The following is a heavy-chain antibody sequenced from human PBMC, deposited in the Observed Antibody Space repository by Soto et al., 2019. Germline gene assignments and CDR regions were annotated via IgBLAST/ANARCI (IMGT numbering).Heavy chain of an antibody. V-gene: IGHV4-39*07. CDR1: GDSIRSAHYF. J-gene: IGHJ4*02. D-gene: IGHD4-17*01. CDR3: ARMLGDYGNFDY. CDR2: IYHSGAT. Sequence: SETLSLTCSVFGDSIRSAHYFWGWVRQPPGKGLEWIGSIYHSGATYYVPSLKSRVTLSVDTTKNQFSLRLTSVTAADTAVYYCARMLGDYGNFDYWGQGTLVT.